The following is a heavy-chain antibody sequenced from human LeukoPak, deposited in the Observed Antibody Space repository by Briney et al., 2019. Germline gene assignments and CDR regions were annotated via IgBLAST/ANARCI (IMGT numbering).Heavy chain of an antibody. V-gene: IGHV3-7*01. D-gene: IGHD6-6*01. Sequence: GGSLRLSCATSGFTFSSYWMSWVRQAPGKGLEWVANIKRDGSEMNYVDSVKGRFTITRDNAKNSMNLQMNSLRAEDTAVYYCATLEYNFDYWGQGTLVTVSS. CDR3: ATLEYNFDY. CDR2: IKRDGSEM. J-gene: IGHJ4*02. CDR1: GFTFSSYW.